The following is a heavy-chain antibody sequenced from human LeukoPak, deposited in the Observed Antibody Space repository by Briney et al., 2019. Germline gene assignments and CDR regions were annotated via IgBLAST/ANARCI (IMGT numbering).Heavy chain of an antibody. J-gene: IGHJ4*01. D-gene: IGHD4-23*01. Sequence: GGSLRLSCAASGFTLNTNDMNWVRQAPGQGLEWVSIMDPSGSAFYTDSVKGRFTVTRDESKNMMFLQMKTLRPDDTAMYYCVRQGGGDNCRWGQGALVTVSS. V-gene: IGHV3-66*02. CDR1: GFTLNTND. CDR3: VRQGGGDNCR. CDR2: MDPSGSA.